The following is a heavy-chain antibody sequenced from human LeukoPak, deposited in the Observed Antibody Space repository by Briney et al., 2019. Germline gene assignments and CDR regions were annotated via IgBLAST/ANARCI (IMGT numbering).Heavy chain of an antibody. CDR1: GFTFRSYG. V-gene: IGHV3-48*01. CDR3: ARTPYDYSYYFDY. CDR2: ISSSTTTI. J-gene: IGHJ4*02. D-gene: IGHD5-12*01. Sequence: GGSLRLSCAASGFTFRSYGMTWVRQAPGKGLEWVSYISSSTTTIYYADSVKGRFTISRDNAKNSLYLQMNSLRAEDTAVFYCARTPYDYSYYFDYWGQGTLVTVSS.